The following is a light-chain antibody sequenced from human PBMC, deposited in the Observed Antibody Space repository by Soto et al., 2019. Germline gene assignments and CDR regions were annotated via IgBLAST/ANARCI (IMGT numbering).Light chain of an antibody. Sequence: DIQMTQSPSSLSASVGDRVTIACRASQGIGNHLSWYQQKPGKVPKLLIYSSSTLQSGVPSRFSGSGSGTEFTLTISSLQPEDVATYYCQKHDYSPLTFGGGTKV. CDR2: SSS. J-gene: IGKJ4*01. CDR1: QGIGNH. V-gene: IGKV1-27*01. CDR3: QKHDYSPLT.